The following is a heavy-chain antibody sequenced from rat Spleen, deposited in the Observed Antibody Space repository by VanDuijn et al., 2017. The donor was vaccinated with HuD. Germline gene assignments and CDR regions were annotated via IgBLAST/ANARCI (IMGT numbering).Heavy chain of an antibody. Sequence: EVQLVESGGGLVQPGNSLKLSCAASGFTFSDYAMAWVRQSPKKGLEWVASIGTGGGNTYYRDSVKGRFTISRDNAKNTLYLQMDSLTSEDTATYYCAKDKGEYNNLFDYWGQGVMVTVTS. V-gene: IGHV5S23*01. CDR1: GFTFSDYA. D-gene: IGHD1-10*01. CDR3: AKDKGEYNNLFDY. CDR2: IGTGGGNT. J-gene: IGHJ2*01.